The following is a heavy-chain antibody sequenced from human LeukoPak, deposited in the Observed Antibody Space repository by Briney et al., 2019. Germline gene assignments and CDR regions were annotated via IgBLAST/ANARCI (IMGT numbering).Heavy chain of an antibody. J-gene: IGHJ4*02. V-gene: IGHV1-18*01. CDR1: GYTFISYG. Sequence: ASVKVSCKASGYTFISYGIIWVRQAPGQGLEWMGWISTYNNNTNYAQKLRGRVTMTTDTSISTAYMELSRLRSDDTAVYYCARDHYYDSSGYYYSDWGQGTLVTVSS. D-gene: IGHD3-22*01. CDR2: ISTYNNNT. CDR3: ARDHYYDSSGYYYSD.